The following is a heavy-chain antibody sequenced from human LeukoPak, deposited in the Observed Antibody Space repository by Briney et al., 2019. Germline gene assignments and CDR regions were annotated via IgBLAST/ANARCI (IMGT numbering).Heavy chain of an antibody. V-gene: IGHV3-33*08. D-gene: IGHD2-15*01. Sequence: GGSLRLSCAASGFTFRDVWMSWVRQAPGKGLEWVAVIWYDGSNKYYADSVRGRFTISRDNSKNTLYLLMNSLRAEDSAVYYCARDRTRDCSGGSCYRHYFDYWGQGTLVSVSS. J-gene: IGHJ4*02. CDR1: GFTFRDVW. CDR2: IWYDGSNK. CDR3: ARDRTRDCSGGSCYRHYFDY.